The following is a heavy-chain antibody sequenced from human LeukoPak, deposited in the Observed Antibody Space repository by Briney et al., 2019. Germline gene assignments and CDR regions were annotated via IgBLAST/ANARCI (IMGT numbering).Heavy chain of an antibody. Sequence: GGSLRLSCAASGFTFNNYAMSWVRQAPGKGLEWVASINHNGNVNYYVDSVKGRFTISRDNAKNSLYLQMSNLRAEDTAVYFCARGGGLDVWGQGATVTVSS. V-gene: IGHV3-7*03. D-gene: IGHD3-16*01. CDR1: GFTFNNYA. CDR3: ARGGGLDV. CDR2: INHNGNVN. J-gene: IGHJ6*02.